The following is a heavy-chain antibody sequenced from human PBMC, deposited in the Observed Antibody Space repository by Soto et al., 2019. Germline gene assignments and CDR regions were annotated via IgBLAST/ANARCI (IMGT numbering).Heavy chain of an antibody. V-gene: IGHV1-8*01. D-gene: IGHD6-13*01. CDR2: MNPNSGNT. CDR3: ARGPGTDYSSSFNWFDP. CDR1: GYTFTSYD. Sequence: QVQLVQSGAEVKKPGASVKVSCKASGYTFTSYDINWVRQATGQGLEWMGWMNPNSGNTGYAQKFQGRVTMTRTTSISTAYMELSSLRSEDTAVYYCARGPGTDYSSSFNWFDPWGQGTLVTVSS. J-gene: IGHJ5*02.